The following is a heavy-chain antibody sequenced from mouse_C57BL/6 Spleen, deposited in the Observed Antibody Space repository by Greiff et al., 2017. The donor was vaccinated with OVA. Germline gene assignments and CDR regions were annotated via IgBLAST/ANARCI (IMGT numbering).Heavy chain of an antibody. V-gene: IGHV1-64*01. Sequence: QVQLQQPGAELVKPGASVTLSCKASGYTFTSYWMHWVKQRPGQGLEWIGMIHPNSGSTNYTAQFKSKATLTVDKSSITANMQLSRLTSEDSAVYYCARERIYDYDGFAYWGQGTLVTVSA. D-gene: IGHD2-4*01. CDR2: IHPNSGST. J-gene: IGHJ3*01. CDR3: ARERIYDYDGFAY. CDR1: GYTFTSYW.